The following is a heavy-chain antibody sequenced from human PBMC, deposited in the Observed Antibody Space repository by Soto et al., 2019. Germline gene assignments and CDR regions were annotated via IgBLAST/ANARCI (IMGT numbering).Heavy chain of an antibody. D-gene: IGHD1-26*01. CDR3: AKGKISTTTYTSFDS. CDR2: ISGSGGST. CDR1: GFTFSSYA. Sequence: GGSLILSCAASGFTFSSYAMSWVRQAPGKGLEWVSAISGSGGSTYYADSVKGRFTISRDNFKSSLYLQMSSLRAEDTAVYYCAKGKISTTTYTSFDSWGQGTLVTVSS. J-gene: IGHJ5*01. V-gene: IGHV3-23*01.